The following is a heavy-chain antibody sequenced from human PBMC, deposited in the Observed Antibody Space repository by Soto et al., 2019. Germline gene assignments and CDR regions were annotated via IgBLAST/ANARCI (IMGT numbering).Heavy chain of an antibody. Sequence: GGSLRLSCAASGFTFSSYAMHWVRQDPGKGLEWVAVISYDGSNKYYADSVKGRFTISRDNSKNTLYLQMNSLRAEDTAVYYCASGYSGYDKKTPLFDYWGQGTLVTVSS. J-gene: IGHJ4*02. CDR2: ISYDGSNK. V-gene: IGHV3-30-3*01. CDR1: GFTFSSYA. CDR3: ASGYSGYDKKTPLFDY. D-gene: IGHD5-12*01.